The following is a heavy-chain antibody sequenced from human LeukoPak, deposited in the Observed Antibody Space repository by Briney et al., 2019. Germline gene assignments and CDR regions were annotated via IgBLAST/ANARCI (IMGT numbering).Heavy chain of an antibody. CDR3: ARGSCSGGSCYWSVDY. CDR1: GFTFSSYA. Sequence: PGGSLRLSCAASGFTFSSYAMHWVRQAPGKGLEWVAVISYDGSNKYYADSVKGRFTISRDNSKNTLYLQMNSLRAEDTAVYYCARGSCSGGSCYWSVDYWGQGTLVTVSS. V-gene: IGHV3-30-3*01. CDR2: ISYDGSNK. J-gene: IGHJ4*02. D-gene: IGHD2-15*01.